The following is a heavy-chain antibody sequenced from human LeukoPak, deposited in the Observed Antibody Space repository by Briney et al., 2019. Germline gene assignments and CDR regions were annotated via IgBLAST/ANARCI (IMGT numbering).Heavy chain of an antibody. CDR1: GFTFSSYA. J-gene: IGHJ4*02. Sequence: PGGSLRLSCAASGFTFSSYAMSWVRQAPGKGLEWVSAISGSGVSTYYADSVKGRFTISRDNSKNTLYLQTNSLRAEDTAVYYCAKRHYDFWSGYQNQMYYFDYWGQGTLVTVSS. D-gene: IGHD3-3*01. V-gene: IGHV3-23*01. CDR2: ISGSGVST. CDR3: AKRHYDFWSGYQNQMYYFDY.